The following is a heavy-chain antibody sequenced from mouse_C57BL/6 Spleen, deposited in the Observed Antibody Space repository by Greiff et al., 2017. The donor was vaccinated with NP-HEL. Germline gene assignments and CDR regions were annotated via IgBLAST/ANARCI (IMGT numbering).Heavy chain of an antibody. CDR2: IDPSDSET. D-gene: IGHD1-1*01. CDR1: GYTFTSYW. V-gene: IGHV1-52*01. Sequence: QVQLQQPGAELVRPGSSVKLSCKASGYTFTSYWMHWVKQRPIQGLEWIGNIDPSDSETHYNQKFKDKATLTVDKSSSTAYMQRSSLTSEDSAVYYCARSITTGLFAYWGQGTLVTVSA. CDR3: ARSITTGLFAY. J-gene: IGHJ3*01.